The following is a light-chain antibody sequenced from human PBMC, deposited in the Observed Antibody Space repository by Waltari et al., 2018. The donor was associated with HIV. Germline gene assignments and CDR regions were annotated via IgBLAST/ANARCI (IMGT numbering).Light chain of an antibody. V-gene: IGKV1-5*03. J-gene: IGKJ1*01. CDR2: EAS. Sequence: DIQLSQSPSTLSASIGERVPITCRASRSVGPWLAWYQQKPGKGTRLLIYEASNLHGGVPSRFAGRGSGTDFTLTINSLQPEDSATYYCQQYNSQWTFGQGTKVEIK. CDR3: QQYNSQWT. CDR1: RSVGPW.